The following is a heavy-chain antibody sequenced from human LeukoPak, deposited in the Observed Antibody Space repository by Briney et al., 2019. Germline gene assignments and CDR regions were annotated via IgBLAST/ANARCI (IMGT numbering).Heavy chain of an antibody. J-gene: IGHJ2*01. CDR2: VRHSGNT. Sequence: PSETLSLTCIVSGGSVSDYYWNWIRQPPGKGLEWIGYVRHSGNTNYNPFLKSRVTISVDTSKNQFSLKLSSVTAADTAVCYCARMIAAAGTEYFDLWGRGTLVTVSS. V-gene: IGHV4-59*02. D-gene: IGHD6-13*01. CDR1: GGSVSDYY. CDR3: ARMIAAAGTEYFDL.